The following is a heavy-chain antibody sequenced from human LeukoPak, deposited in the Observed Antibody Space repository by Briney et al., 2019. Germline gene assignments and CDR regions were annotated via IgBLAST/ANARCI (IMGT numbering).Heavy chain of an antibody. Sequence: GGSLRLSCVASEFDFFSYGMQWVRQAPGKGLVWVSRIFSDGTTTSYADSVKGRFTSSRDNAKTTLYLQMNSLRAEDTAVYYCARELPREVTLDYWGQGTLVTVSP. V-gene: IGHV3-74*01. CDR2: IFSDGTTT. CDR3: ARELPREVTLDY. J-gene: IGHJ4*01. CDR1: EFDFFSYG. D-gene: IGHD2-21*02.